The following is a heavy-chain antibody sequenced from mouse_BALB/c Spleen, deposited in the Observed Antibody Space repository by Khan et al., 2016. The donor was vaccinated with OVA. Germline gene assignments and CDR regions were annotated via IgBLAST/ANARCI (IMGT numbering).Heavy chain of an antibody. J-gene: IGHJ2*01. CDR3: ARRGLRWDFDY. CDR2: INPSTGYT. V-gene: IGHV1-7*01. Sequence: QVQLQQSGAELAKPGASVKMSCKASGYTFINYWILWVKQRPGQGLEWIGYINPSTGYTEYNQNFKDQATLTADKSSSTAYMPLSSLTSEDSAVYYCARRGLRWDFDYCGQGTTLTVSS. CDR1: GYTFINYW. D-gene: IGHD1-1*01.